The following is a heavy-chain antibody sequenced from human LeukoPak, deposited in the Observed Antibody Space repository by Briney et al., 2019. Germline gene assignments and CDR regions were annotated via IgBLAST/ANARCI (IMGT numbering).Heavy chain of an antibody. CDR2: ISGSGGST. J-gene: IGHJ4*02. CDR3: AKDTTVTPFDY. Sequence: GGSLRLSCAASGFTFSSYGMSWVRQAPGKGLEWVSAISGSGGSTYYADSVKGRFTISRDNSKNTLHLQMNSLRAEDTAVYYCAKDTTVTPFDYWGQGTLVTVSS. D-gene: IGHD4-17*01. V-gene: IGHV3-23*01. CDR1: GFTFSSYG.